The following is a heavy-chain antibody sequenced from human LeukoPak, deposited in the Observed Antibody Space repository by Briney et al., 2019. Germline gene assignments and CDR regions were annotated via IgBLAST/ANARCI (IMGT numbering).Heavy chain of an antibody. V-gene: IGHV3-30-3*01. Sequence: PGRSLRLSCAASGSTFSSYAMHWVRQAPGKGLEWVAVISYDGSNKYYADSVKGRFTISRDNSKNTLYLQMNSLRAEDTAVYYCARAPLEEWRVDYLTPWDYWGQGTLVTVSS. D-gene: IGHD3-3*01. CDR2: ISYDGSNK. CDR1: GSTFSSYA. CDR3: ARAPLEEWRVDYLTPWDY. J-gene: IGHJ4*02.